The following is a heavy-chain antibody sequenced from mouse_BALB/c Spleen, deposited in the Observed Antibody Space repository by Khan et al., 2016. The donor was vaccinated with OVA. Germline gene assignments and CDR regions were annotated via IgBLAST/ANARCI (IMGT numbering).Heavy chain of an antibody. J-gene: IGHJ3*01. V-gene: IGHV5-9-1*01. D-gene: IGHD2-1*01. CDR2: ISSAGTYT. Sequence: EVELVESGGGLVKPGGSLKLSCSASGFTFSTFVMSWVHQTPEKRLEWVATISSAGTYTYFSDSVKGRFTISRDNAKNTLYLQMNSLRSEDTAMYYCTNGNYGWFAYWGQGTLVTVSA. CDR3: TNGNYGWFAY. CDR1: GFTFSTFV.